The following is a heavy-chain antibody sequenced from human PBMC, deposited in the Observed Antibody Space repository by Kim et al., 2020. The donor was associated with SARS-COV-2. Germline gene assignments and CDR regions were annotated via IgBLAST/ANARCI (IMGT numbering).Heavy chain of an antibody. D-gene: IGHD3-22*01. Sequence: SETLSLSCTVSGGSISSGGYYWSWNRQHPGKSLEWIGYIYYSGSTYYNPSLKSRVTISADTSKNQFSLKLSSVTAADTAVYYCARANYDSSGYHQTPLEIWGQGTLVTVSS. V-gene: IGHV4-31*03. CDR3: ARANYDSSGYHQTPLEI. CDR1: GGSISSGGYY. CDR2: IYYSGST. J-gene: IGHJ4*02.